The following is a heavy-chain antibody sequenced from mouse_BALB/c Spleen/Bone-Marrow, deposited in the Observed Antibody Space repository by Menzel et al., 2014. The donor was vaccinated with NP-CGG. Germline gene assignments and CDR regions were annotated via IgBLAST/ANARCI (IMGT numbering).Heavy chain of an antibody. Sequence: EVHLVESGPELVKPGASMKISCKASGYSFTGYTVNWVKQSHGKDLEWIGLINPYNGGTSYNQKFKGKATLTVDKSSSTAYMELLSLTSEDSAVYYCARSDYRYDYFDYWGQGTTLTVSP. J-gene: IGHJ2*01. CDR2: INPYNGGT. D-gene: IGHD2-14*01. CDR3: ARSDYRYDYFDY. CDR1: GYSFTGYT. V-gene: IGHV1-18*01.